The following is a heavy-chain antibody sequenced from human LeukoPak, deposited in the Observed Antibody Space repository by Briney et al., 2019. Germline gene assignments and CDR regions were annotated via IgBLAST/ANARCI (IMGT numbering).Heavy chain of an antibody. V-gene: IGHV3-23*01. D-gene: IGHD2-15*01. J-gene: IGHJ4*02. CDR3: AKDTWVAATPAFDY. CDR2: ISGSGGST. Sequence: GGSLRLSCAASGFTFDDYGMSWVRQAPGKGLEWVSAISGSGGSTYYADSVKGRFTISRDNSKNTLYLQMNSLRAEDTAVYYCAKDTWVAATPAFDYWGQGTLVTVSS. CDR1: GFTFDDYG.